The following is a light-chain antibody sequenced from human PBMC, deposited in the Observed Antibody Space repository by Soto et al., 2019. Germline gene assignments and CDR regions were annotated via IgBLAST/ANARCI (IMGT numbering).Light chain of an antibody. CDR1: QAISSY. V-gene: IGKV1-9*01. Sequence: DIQLTQSPSVLSASVGDRVTMTCRASQAISSYLAWYQQKPGKAPELLIYAASTLQSGVPSRFSGSGSGAEFTLIISSLQPEDFATYYCQQLNNYPITFGQGTRLEIK. CDR2: AAS. J-gene: IGKJ5*01. CDR3: QQLNNYPIT.